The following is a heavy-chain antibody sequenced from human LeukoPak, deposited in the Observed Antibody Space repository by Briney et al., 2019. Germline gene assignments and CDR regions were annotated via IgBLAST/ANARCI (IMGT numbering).Heavy chain of an antibody. Sequence: PGGSLRLSCATSGFTFSSFWMSWVRQAPGKGLEWVAVMSYEGNNKYYADSVKGQFTISRDNSKNTLFLQMNSLRAEDTAVYYCARDNYDILTGYYGGGMDVWGQGTTVTVSS. V-gene: IGHV3-30-3*01. CDR3: ARDNYDILTGYYGGGMDV. CDR1: GFTFSSFW. D-gene: IGHD3-9*01. CDR2: MSYEGNNK. J-gene: IGHJ6*02.